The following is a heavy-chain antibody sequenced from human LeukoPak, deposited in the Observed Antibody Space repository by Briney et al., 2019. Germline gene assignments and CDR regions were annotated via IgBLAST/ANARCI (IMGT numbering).Heavy chain of an antibody. CDR3: TKGSVAAAATPWFLY. V-gene: IGHV3-23*01. CDR2: ISGSGDNT. J-gene: IGHJ4*02. Sequence: GGSLRLSCAASGFTFSTYAVNWVRQAPGKGLEWVSTISGSGDNTHYAGSVKGRFTVSRDNSKDTLYLQMNSLRVEDTAIYYCTKGSVAAAATPWFLYWGQGTLVTVSS. CDR1: GFTFSTYA. D-gene: IGHD2-15*01.